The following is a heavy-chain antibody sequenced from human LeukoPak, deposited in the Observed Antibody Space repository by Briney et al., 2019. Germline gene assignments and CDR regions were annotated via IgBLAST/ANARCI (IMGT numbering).Heavy chain of an antibody. CDR2: ISGSGGDT. CDR1: GFSFSDYA. Sequence: GGSLRLSRAASGFSFSDYAMSWVRQAPGKGLEWVSAISGSGGDTYFADSVKGRFTISRDNSKRTVFLQMDSLRAEDTAVYYCAKDPHFYYYYYMDAWGNGTTVTVSS. V-gene: IGHV3-23*01. CDR3: AKDPHFYYYYYMDA. J-gene: IGHJ6*03.